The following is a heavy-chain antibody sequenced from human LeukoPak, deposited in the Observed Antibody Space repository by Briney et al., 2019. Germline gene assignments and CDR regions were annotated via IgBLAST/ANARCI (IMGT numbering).Heavy chain of an antibody. CDR3: ARSGIAVAGRYFQH. J-gene: IGHJ1*01. CDR2: INHSGST. V-gene: IGHV4-34*01. CDR1: GGSFSGYY. Sequence: SETLSLTCAVYGGSFSGYYWSWIRQPPGKGLEWIGEINHSGSTNYNPSLKSRVTISVDTSKNQFSLKLSSVTAADTAVYYCARSGIAVAGRYFQHWGQGTLVTVTS. D-gene: IGHD6-19*01.